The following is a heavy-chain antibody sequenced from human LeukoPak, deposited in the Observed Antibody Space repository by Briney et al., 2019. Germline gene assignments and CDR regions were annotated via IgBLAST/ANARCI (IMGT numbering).Heavy chain of an antibody. CDR3: ARGRDHDTMVRENHNWFDP. J-gene: IGHJ5*02. CDR2: IYYSGST. CDR1: GGSISSSSYY. V-gene: IGHV4-39*07. Sequence: PSETLSLTCTVSGGSISSSSYYWGWIRQPPGKGLEWIGSIYYSGSTYYNPSLKSRVTISVDTSKNQFSLKLSSVTAADTAVYYCARGRDHDTMVRENHNWFDPWGQGTLVTVSS. D-gene: IGHD3-10*01.